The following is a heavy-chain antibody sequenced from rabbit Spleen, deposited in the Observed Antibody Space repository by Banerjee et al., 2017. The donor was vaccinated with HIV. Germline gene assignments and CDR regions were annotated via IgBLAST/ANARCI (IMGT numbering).Heavy chain of an antibody. CDR2: IASGSSGDT. CDR1: GFSFSSRYY. J-gene: IGHJ4*01. Sequence: QSLEESGGDLVKPGASLTLTCTASGFSFSSRYYMCWVRQAPGKGLEWIACIASGSSGDTYYANWAKGRFTISKTSSTTVTLQMTSLTAADTATYFCARETSSGWGVLLYYSNLWGPGTLVTVS. CDR3: ARETSSGWGVLLYYSNL. V-gene: IGHV1S40*01. D-gene: IGHD4-1*01.